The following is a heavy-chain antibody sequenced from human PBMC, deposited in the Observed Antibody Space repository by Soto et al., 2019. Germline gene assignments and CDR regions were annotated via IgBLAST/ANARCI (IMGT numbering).Heavy chain of an antibody. J-gene: IGHJ6*02. CDR1: GFTFSDYY. Sequence: GGSLRLSCAASGFTFSDYYMSWIRQAPGKGLEWVSYISSSGSTIYYADSVKGRFTISRDNAKNSLYLQMNSLRAEDTAVYYCAADYDILTGYYLYGMDVWGQGTTVTVS. CDR2: ISSSGSTI. D-gene: IGHD3-9*01. CDR3: AADYDILTGYYLYGMDV. V-gene: IGHV3-11*01.